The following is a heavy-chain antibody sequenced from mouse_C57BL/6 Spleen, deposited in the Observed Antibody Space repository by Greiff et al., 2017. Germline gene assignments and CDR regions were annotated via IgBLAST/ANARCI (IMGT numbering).Heavy chain of an antibody. Sequence: VQLQQPGAELVKPGASVKLSCKASGYTFTSYWMHWVKQRPGQGLEWIGMIHPNSGSTKYNEKFKSKATLTVDKSSSTAYMQLSSLTSEDSAVYYCARSRDGPPFAYWGQGTLVTVSA. CDR2: IHPNSGST. V-gene: IGHV1-64*01. J-gene: IGHJ3*01. CDR1: GYTFTSYW. CDR3: ARSRDGPPFAY. D-gene: IGHD3-1*01.